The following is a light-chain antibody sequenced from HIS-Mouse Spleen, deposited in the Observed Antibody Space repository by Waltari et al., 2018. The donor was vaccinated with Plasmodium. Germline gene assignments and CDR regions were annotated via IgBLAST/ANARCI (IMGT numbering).Light chain of an antibody. Sequence: SSELTQPPSVSVSPGQTARITCPGDALPTKTAYWYQQKSGQAPVLVIYEDSKRPSGIPERFSGSSSGTMATLTISGAQVEDEADYYCYSTDSSGNHRVFGGGTKLTVL. CDR2: EDS. CDR1: ALPTKT. V-gene: IGLV3-10*01. J-gene: IGLJ3*02. CDR3: YSTDSSGNHRV.